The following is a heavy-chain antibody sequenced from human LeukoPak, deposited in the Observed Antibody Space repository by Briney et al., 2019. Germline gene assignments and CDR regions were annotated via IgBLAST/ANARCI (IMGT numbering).Heavy chain of an antibody. CDR1: GYSFTNYW. CDR2: IYPGDSDT. J-gene: IGHJ5*02. V-gene: IGHV5-51*01. D-gene: IGHD3-22*01. CDR3: ARRLDSLPGSSGYYYASSWFDP. Sequence: GESLKISCKGSGYSFTNYWYGWVRQMPGKGLEWMGIIYPGDSDTRYSPSFQGQVTFSVDKSISAAYLQWNSLKASDTAMYYCARRLDSLPGSSGYYYASSWFDPWGQGTLVTVSS.